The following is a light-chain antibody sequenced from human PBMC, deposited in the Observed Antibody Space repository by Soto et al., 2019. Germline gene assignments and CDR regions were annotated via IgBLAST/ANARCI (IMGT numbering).Light chain of an antibody. CDR3: QSYDSGFGGLV. V-gene: IGLV2-14*01. CDR1: TSDVGAYNY. J-gene: IGLJ3*02. CDR2: EVS. Sequence: QSALTQPASVSGSPGQSITISCTGSTSDVGAYNYVSWYKHHPGQAPQLMIYEVSNRPSGVSNRFSGSKSGNTASLTISGLQADDEGDYFCQSYDSGFGGLVFGGGTKLTVL.